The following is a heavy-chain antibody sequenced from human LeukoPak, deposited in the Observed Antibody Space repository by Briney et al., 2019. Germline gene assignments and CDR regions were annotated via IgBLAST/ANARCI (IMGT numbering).Heavy chain of an antibody. D-gene: IGHD1-26*01. V-gene: IGHV3-7*01. J-gene: IGHJ6*03. CDR1: ELTLSNYC. CDR2: IKRDGTET. Sequence: PGGSLRLSCAASELTLSNYCMTWVRQGPGKGLEWVATIKRDGTETYYVDSVRGRFTISRDNAENSVYLRMNSLRDEDTAVYYCARGWELPNTYYYMDVWGKGTTVTISS. CDR3: ARGWELPNTYYYMDV.